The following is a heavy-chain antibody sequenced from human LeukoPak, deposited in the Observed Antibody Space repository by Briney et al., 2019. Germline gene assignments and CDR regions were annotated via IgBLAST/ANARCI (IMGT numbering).Heavy chain of an antibody. Sequence: SETLSLTCTVSGDSISSYYWSWIRQPPGKGLEWIGCSYYSGSTNYNPSLKTRVTISVDTSKNQFSLKLSSVAAADTAVYYCARDVVGGGNFDYWGQGTLVTVSS. V-gene: IGHV4-59*01. CDR1: GDSISSYY. D-gene: IGHD1-26*01. CDR3: ARDVVGGGNFDY. J-gene: IGHJ4*02. CDR2: SYYSGST.